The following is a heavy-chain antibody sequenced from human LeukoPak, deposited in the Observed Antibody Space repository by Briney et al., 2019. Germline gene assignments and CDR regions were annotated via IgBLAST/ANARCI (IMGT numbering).Heavy chain of an antibody. CDR1: GFTFSSYG. Sequence: GGSLRLSCAASGFTFSSYGMHWVRQAPGKGLEWVAVISYDGSNKYYADSVKGRFTISRDNSKNTLYLQMNSLRAEDTAVYYCAKDHQVTMVRGVIPGFDYWGQGTLVTVSS. CDR3: AKDHQVTMVRGVIPGFDY. J-gene: IGHJ4*02. V-gene: IGHV3-30*18. D-gene: IGHD3-10*01. CDR2: ISYDGSNK.